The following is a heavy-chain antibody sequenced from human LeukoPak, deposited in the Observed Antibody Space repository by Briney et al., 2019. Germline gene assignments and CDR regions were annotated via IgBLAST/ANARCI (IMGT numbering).Heavy chain of an antibody. D-gene: IGHD2-21*02. CDR3: ARAKAPPCGGDCYTVISYYYYGMDV. Sequence: SQTLCLTCTVSGGSISSGGYYWSWIRQHPGKGLEWIGYIYYSGSSYYNPSLKSRVTISVDTSKNQFSLKLSSVTAADTAVYYCARAKAPPCGGDCYTVISYYYYGMDVWGKGTTVTVSS. J-gene: IGHJ6*04. CDR2: IYYSGSS. CDR1: GGSISSGGYY. V-gene: IGHV4-31*02.